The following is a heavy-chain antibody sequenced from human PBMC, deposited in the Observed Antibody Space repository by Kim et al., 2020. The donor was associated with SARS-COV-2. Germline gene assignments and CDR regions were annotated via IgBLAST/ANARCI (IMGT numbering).Heavy chain of an antibody. V-gene: IGHV3-33*01. CDR3: ARAGSSSWHLDY. D-gene: IGHD6-13*01. CDR2: IWYDGSNK. CDR1: GFTFSSYG. Sequence: GGSLRLSCAASGFTFSSYGMHWVRQAPGKGLEWVAVIWYDGSNKYYADSVKGRFTISRDNSKNTLYLQMNSLRAEDTAVYYCARAGSSSWHLDYWGQGTLVTVSS. J-gene: IGHJ4*02.